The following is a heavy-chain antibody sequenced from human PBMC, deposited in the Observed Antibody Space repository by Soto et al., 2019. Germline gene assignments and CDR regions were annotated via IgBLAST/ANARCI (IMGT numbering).Heavy chain of an antibody. Sequence: PGGSLRLSCAASGFTFSSYAMSWVRQAPGKGLEWVSTISGSDGRTYSTDSVKGRFTISRDNSRNTAYLQMNSLRVEDTAVYYCAKGVSKYTPLDLFDYWGRGPLVTVSS. J-gene: IGHJ4*02. CDR2: ISGSDGRT. CDR1: GFTFSSYA. CDR3: AKGVSKYTPLDLFDY. V-gene: IGHV3-23*01. D-gene: IGHD5-18*01.